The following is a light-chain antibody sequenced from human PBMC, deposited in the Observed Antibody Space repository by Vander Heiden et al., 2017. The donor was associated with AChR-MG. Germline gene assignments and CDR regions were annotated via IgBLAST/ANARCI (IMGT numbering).Light chain of an antibody. CDR3: QQYDNWPPRVT. Sequence: EIVMTQSPATLSVSPGERATLSCRASQSIRTDLAWYQHKPGQAPRLLIYGASTRASGSPARCSGSGSGTEFTLTISSLQSEDSAVYYCQQYDNWPPRVTFGGGTKVEIK. CDR1: QSIRTD. V-gene: IGKV3-15*01. CDR2: GAS. J-gene: IGKJ4*01.